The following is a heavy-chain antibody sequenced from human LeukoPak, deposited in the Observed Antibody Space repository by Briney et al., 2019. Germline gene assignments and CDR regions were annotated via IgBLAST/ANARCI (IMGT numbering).Heavy chain of an antibody. Sequence: SVKVSCKASGVTFSSYAISWVRQAPGQGLEWMGGIIPIFGTANYAQKFQGKVTITADESTGTAYMELSSLRSEDTAMYYRARFGGYCSAGNCYGYFDYWGQGTLVTVS. CDR3: ARFGGYCSAGNCYGYFDY. V-gene: IGHV1-69*13. J-gene: IGHJ4*02. CDR1: GVTFSSYA. D-gene: IGHD2-15*01. CDR2: IIPIFGTA.